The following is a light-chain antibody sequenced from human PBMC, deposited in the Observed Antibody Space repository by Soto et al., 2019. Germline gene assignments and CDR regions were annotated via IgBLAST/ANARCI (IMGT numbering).Light chain of an antibody. V-gene: IGLV2-14*01. Sequence: QSALTQPASVSGSHGLSITISCTGTSSDVGGYNYVSWYQQHPGKAPKLMIFEVSNRPSGVSPRFSGSKSGNTASLTISGLQAEDEADYFCNSYSSTTTVVFGGGTKLTVL. CDR3: NSYSSTTTVV. J-gene: IGLJ2*01. CDR1: SSDVGGYNY. CDR2: EVS.